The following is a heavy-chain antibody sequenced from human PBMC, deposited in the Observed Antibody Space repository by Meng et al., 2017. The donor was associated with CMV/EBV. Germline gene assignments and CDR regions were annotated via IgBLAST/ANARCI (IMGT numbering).Heavy chain of an antibody. D-gene: IGHD3-3*01. J-gene: IGHJ4*02. V-gene: IGHV3-30*02. Sequence: GESLKISCAASGFSFNYYGMHWVRQAPDKGLEWVAFIRYDGSNKYYADSVKGRFTISRDNSKNTLYLQINSLRAEDTAVYYCAKDWSVGSEDFDYWGQGTLVTVSS. CDR1: GFSFNYYG. CDR3: AKDWSVGSEDFDY. CDR2: IRYDGSNK.